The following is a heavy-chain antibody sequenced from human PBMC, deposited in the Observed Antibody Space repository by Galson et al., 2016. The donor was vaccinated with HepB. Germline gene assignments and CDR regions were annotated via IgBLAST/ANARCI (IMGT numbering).Heavy chain of an antibody. CDR2: IRNKAYTYAT. J-gene: IGHJ4*02. Sequence: SLRLSCAASGFTFSDSAMHWVRQASGKGLEWVGRIRNKAYTYATAYAASVKGRFTISRDDSKNTAYLQMNSLKTEDTAVYYCTSAFSTYYDIFTGYYTKDYWGQGTLVTVSS. CDR1: GFTFSDSA. D-gene: IGHD3-9*01. V-gene: IGHV3-73*01. CDR3: TSAFSTYYDIFTGYYTKDY.